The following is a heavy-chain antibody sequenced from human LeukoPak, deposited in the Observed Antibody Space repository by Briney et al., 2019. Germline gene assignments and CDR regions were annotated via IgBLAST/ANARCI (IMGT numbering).Heavy chain of an antibody. J-gene: IGHJ3*02. CDR2: ISSSSSYI. CDR3: ARGGRIEYSSRGYAFDI. D-gene: IGHD6-6*01. V-gene: IGHV3-21*01. Sequence: GGSLRLSCAASGFTFSSYSMNWVRQAPGKGLEWVSSISSSSSYIYYADSVKGRFTISRDNAKNSLYLQMNSLRAEDTAVYYCARGGRIEYSSRGYAFDIWGQGTMVTVSS. CDR1: GFTFSSYS.